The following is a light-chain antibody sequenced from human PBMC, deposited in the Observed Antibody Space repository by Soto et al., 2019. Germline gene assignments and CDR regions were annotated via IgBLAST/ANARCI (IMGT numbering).Light chain of an antibody. CDR1: QSVSSS. V-gene: IGKV3-15*01. CDR3: QHYNNWPPWT. J-gene: IGKJ1*01. CDR2: GPS. Sequence: EIVFPQSPGTLSLSPGERATLSCRASQSVSSSYIAWYQQKPGQAPRLLIYGPSTRATGIPARFSGSGSGTEFTLIISSLQSEDCAVYYCQHYNNWPPWTFGQGTKVDI.